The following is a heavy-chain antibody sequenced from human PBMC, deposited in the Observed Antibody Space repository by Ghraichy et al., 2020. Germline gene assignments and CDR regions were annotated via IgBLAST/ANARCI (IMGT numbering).Heavy chain of an antibody. CDR1: GYSITSGYF. CDR2: IFHSGTT. D-gene: IGHD2/OR15-2a*01. V-gene: IGHV4-38-2*02. Sequence: SETLSLTCTVSGYSITSGYFWGWIRQPPGKGLEWIAIIFHSGTTYYNPSLKSRVTISVDTSKNQVSLSLGSVTAADTAVYYCTSLETRQYLLSHFDWWGQGTLVTVSS. CDR3: TSLETRQYLLSHFDW. J-gene: IGHJ4*02.